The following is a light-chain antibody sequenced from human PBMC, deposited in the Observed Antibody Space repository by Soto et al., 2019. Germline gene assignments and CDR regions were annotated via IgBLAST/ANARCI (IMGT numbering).Light chain of an antibody. CDR3: QQYGRSPLT. J-gene: IGKJ3*01. CDR2: GAS. CDR1: QSVSSSY. V-gene: IGKV3-20*01. Sequence: EIVLTQSPGTLSLSPGERATLSCRASQSVSSSYLAWYQQKPGQAPRLLIYGASSRATGIPDRFSGSGSGTDFTLTISRLEPEDFAVYYCQQYGRSPLTFGPGTKVEIE.